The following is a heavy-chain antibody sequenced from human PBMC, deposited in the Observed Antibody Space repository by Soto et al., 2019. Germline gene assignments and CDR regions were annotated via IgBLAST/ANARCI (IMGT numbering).Heavy chain of an antibody. CDR1: GVTFSSYA. CDR3: AKGLYSDFWTGSGTIGY. V-gene: IGHV3-23*01. CDR2: ISGSGGNT. D-gene: IGHD3-3*01. J-gene: IGHJ4*02. Sequence: GGSLRLSCAASGVTFSSYAMTWVRQSPGKGLEWVSAISGSGGNTYYADSVKGRFTISRDNSKNTLYLQMNSLSAEDTAVYYCAKGLYSDFWTGSGTIGYWGQGTLVTAPQ.